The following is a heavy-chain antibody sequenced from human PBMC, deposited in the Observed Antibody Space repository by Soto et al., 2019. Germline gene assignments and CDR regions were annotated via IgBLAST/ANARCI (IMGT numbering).Heavy chain of an antibody. D-gene: IGHD3-3*01. CDR1: GYTVTTHY. CDR3: ARGGEVGVAGSAAFDM. J-gene: IGHJ3*02. Sequence: QVQLVQSGAEVKKPGASVKISCTASGYTVTTHYMHWVRQAPGRGLEWMGAINPGSGAGKYTQTFQARVTMTRDTSTNTVYIEMSALRSEDTAVFYCARGGEVGVAGSAAFDMWGQGTMVTVSS. V-gene: IGHV1-46*01. CDR2: INPGSGAG.